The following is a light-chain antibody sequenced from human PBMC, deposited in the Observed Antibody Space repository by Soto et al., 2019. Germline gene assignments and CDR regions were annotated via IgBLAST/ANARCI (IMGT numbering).Light chain of an antibody. CDR3: SSFVGGNTYV. J-gene: IGLJ1*01. CDR2: EAV. CDR1: SSAVGSYNL. Sequence: QSALTQPASVSGSPGQSITISCAGSSSAVGSYNLVSWYQHHPGKAPKLMIYEAVKRPSGVSNRFSGSKSGYTAFLTVSGLQAEDEADYYCSSFVGGNTYVFGTGTKLTVL. V-gene: IGLV2-14*02.